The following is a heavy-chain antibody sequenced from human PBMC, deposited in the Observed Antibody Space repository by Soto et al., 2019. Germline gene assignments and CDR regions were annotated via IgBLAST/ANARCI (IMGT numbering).Heavy chain of an antibody. J-gene: IGHJ4*02. V-gene: IGHV3-30*18. D-gene: IGHD6-19*01. CDR1: GFTFSSYA. CDR3: AKGPLAVRQVADLDF. CDR2: ISYDGSNK. Sequence: QVQLVESGGGVVQPGRSPRLSCAASGFTFSSYAMHWVRQAPGKGLEWVALISYDGSNKYYGESVKGRFTISRENSKSTVYLQMNSLRAEDTAIYYCAKGPLAVRQVADLDFWGQGTLVTVSS.